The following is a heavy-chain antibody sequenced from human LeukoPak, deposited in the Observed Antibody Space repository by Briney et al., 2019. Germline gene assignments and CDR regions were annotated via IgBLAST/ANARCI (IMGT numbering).Heavy chain of an antibody. CDR2: ISSSSSTI. Sequence: PGGSLRLSCAASGFTFSSYSMNWVRQAPGKGVEWVSYISSSSSTIYYADSVKGRFTISRDNAKNSLYLQMNSLRAEDTAVYYCARDHYDNWNYYSYYYYYMDVWGKGTTVTVSS. CDR3: ARDHYDNWNYYSYYYYYMDV. V-gene: IGHV3-48*04. J-gene: IGHJ6*03. D-gene: IGHD1-7*01. CDR1: GFTFSSYS.